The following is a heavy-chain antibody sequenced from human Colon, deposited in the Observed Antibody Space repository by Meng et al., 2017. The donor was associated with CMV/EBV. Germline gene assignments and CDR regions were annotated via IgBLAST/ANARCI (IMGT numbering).Heavy chain of an antibody. V-gene: IGHV1-2*02. CDR2: INSNTGGT. CDR1: GYTFTDYY. D-gene: IGHD3-22*01. Sequence: QGPLVQAGAEVKTPGASVKVSCKGSGYTFTDYYIPWVRQAPGQGLEWMGLINSNTGGTNYAQKFQGRVTMTRDTSISTAYMELSRLRSDDTAVYYCATVSSGYYLYFQHWGQGTLVTVSS. CDR3: ATVSSGYYLYFQH. J-gene: IGHJ1*01.